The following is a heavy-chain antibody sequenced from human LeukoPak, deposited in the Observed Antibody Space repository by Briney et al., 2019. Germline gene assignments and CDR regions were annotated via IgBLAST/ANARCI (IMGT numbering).Heavy chain of an antibody. V-gene: IGHV1-2*02. CDR3: AKTLWFGELNDAFDI. Sequence: ASVKVSCKASGFPFTGYYIHWVRQAPGQGLEWMGWINPKSGGTNYLQKFQGRVTMTRDTSISTAYMELTTLTSDDTAVYYCAKTLWFGELNDAFDIWGQGTMVSVSS. CDR2: INPKSGGT. CDR1: GFPFTGYY. D-gene: IGHD3-10*01. J-gene: IGHJ3*02.